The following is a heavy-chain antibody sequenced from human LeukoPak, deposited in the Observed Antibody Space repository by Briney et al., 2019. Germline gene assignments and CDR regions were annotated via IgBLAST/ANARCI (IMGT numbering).Heavy chain of an antibody. V-gene: IGHV3-33*06. D-gene: IGHD4-11*01. J-gene: IGHJ6*03. CDR3: AKYLVATVTTHYYYYMDV. CDR1: RFTFSSYG. Sequence: PGRSLRLSCAASRFTFSSYGMHWVRQAPGKGLEWVAVIWYDGSKKYYADSVTGRFTISRDNSKNTLYLQMNSLRAEDTAVYYCAKYLVATVTTHYYYYMDVWGKGTTVTVSS. CDR2: IWYDGSKK.